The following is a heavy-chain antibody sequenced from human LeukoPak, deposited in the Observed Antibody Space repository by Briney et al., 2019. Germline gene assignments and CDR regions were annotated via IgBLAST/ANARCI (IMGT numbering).Heavy chain of an antibody. Sequence: QPGGSLRLSCAASGFTFSSYAMSWLRQAPGMGLEWFSAISGSGGSTYYADSVKGRFTISRDNSKNTLYLQMNSLRAEDTAVYYCAKAGSSRTAPFGYWGQGTLVTVSS. J-gene: IGHJ4*02. CDR2: ISGSGGST. V-gene: IGHV3-23*01. CDR3: AKAGSSRTAPFGY. D-gene: IGHD2-2*01. CDR1: GFTFSSYA.